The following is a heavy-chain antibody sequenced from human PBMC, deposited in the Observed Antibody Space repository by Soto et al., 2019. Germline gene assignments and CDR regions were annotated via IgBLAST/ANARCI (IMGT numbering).Heavy chain of an antibody. D-gene: IGHD6-13*01. CDR3: ARDVGSSWSMVLFDC. J-gene: IGHJ4*02. Sequence: GGSLRLSCAASGFTFSSYSMNWVRQAPGKGLEWVSSISSSSSYIYYADSVKGRFTISRDNAKNSLYLQMNSLRAEDTAVYYCARDVGSSWSMVLFDCWGQGTLVTVSS. CDR2: ISSSSSYI. V-gene: IGHV3-21*01. CDR1: GFTFSSYS.